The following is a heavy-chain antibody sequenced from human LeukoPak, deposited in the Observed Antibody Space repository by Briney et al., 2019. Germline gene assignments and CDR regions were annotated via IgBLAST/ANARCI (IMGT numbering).Heavy chain of an antibody. V-gene: IGHV1-69*13. CDR3: ARDRVNSGYDSTGFDY. Sequence: SVKVSCKASGGTFSSYAISWVRQAPGQGLEWMGGIIPIFGTANYAQKFQGRVTITADESTSTAYMELSSLRPEDTAVYYCARDRVNSGYDSTGFDYWGQGTLVTVSS. J-gene: IGHJ4*02. D-gene: IGHD5-12*01. CDR2: IIPIFGTA. CDR1: GGTFSSYA.